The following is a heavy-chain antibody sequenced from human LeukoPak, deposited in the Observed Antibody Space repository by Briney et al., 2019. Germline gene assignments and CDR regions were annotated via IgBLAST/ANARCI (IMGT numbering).Heavy chain of an antibody. CDR3: ARARYCSSTSCYSFLYFQH. CDR1: GGSISSGGYY. J-gene: IGHJ1*01. D-gene: IGHD2-2*01. V-gene: IGHV4-39*07. CDR2: INHSGST. Sequence: SETLSLTCTVSGGSISSGGYYWSWIRQPPGKGLEWIGEINHSGSTNYNPSLKSRVTISVDTSKNQFSLKLSSVTAADTAVYYCARARYCSSTSCYSFLYFQHWGQGTLVTVSS.